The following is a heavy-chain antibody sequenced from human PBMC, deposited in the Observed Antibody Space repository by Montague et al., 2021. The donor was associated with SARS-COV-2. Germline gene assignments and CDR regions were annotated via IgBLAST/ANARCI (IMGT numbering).Heavy chain of an antibody. Sequence: SETLSLTCAVHGGSFSTYSWNWIRQPPGKGLEWIGEIHHGGSTNYNPSLKSRVTISADTSKNQFSLKLTSVTAADTAVYYCARLGDGVVPSPMLGVRPCYSDYYMDVWGKGTTVTVSS. D-gene: IGHD2-2*01. J-gene: IGHJ6*03. V-gene: IGHV4-34*01. CDR1: GGSFSTYS. CDR3: ARLGDGVVPSPMLGVRPCYSDYYMDV. CDR2: IHHGGST.